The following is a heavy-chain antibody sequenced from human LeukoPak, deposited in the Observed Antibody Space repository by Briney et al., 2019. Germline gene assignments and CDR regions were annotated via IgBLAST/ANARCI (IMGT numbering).Heavy chain of an antibody. V-gene: IGHV4-34*01. CDR2: INHSGST. J-gene: IGHJ5*02. D-gene: IGHD4-23*01. CDR1: GGSFSGYY. CDR3: ARQHKYGGNALDP. Sequence: SETLSLTCAVYGGSFSGYYWSWIRQPPGKGLEWIGEINHSGSTNYNPSLKSRVTMSVDTSKNQFSLKLSSVTAADTAVYYCARQHKYGGNALDPWGQGTLVTVSS.